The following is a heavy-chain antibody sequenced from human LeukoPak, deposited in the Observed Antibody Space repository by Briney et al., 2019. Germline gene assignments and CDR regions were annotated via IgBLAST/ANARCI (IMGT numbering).Heavy chain of an antibody. V-gene: IGHV4-4*07. CDR1: GGSINNYY. J-gene: IGHJ5*02. D-gene: IGHD3-16*01. Sequence: SETLSLTCTVSGGSINNYYWSWIRQPAGKGLEWIGRIYTSGSTNYNPSLKSRVTMSVDTSKTQFSLKLSSVTAADTAVYYCARAVSDYASIDPWGQGTLVTVSS. CDR2: IYTSGST. CDR3: ARAVSDYASIDP.